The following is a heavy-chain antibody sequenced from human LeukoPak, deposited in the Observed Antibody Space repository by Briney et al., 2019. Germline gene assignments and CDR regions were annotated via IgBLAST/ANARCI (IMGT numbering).Heavy chain of an antibody. Sequence: PGGSLRLSCAASGFTFSSYSMNWVRQAPGKGLEWVSSISSSSSYIYYADSVKGRFTISRDNAKNSLYLQMSSLRAEDTAVYYCASFYSGSYRDFDYWGQGTLVTVSP. CDR3: ASFYSGSYRDFDY. D-gene: IGHD1-26*01. CDR2: ISSSSSYI. V-gene: IGHV3-21*01. CDR1: GFTFSSYS. J-gene: IGHJ4*02.